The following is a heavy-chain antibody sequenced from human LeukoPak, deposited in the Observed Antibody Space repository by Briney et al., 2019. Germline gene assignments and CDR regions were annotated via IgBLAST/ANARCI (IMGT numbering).Heavy chain of an antibody. V-gene: IGHV3-23*01. CDR3: AKEFTKE. D-gene: IGHD1-1*01. J-gene: IGHJ4*02. Sequence: GGSLRLSCAASGFTFSTYGMSWVRQAPGKGLECVSGISSSGDSAYYADSVKGRFTISRDNSKSTLFLQMNSLRAEDTALYYCAKEFTKEWGQGTLVTVSS. CDR1: GFTFSTYG. CDR2: ISSSGDSA.